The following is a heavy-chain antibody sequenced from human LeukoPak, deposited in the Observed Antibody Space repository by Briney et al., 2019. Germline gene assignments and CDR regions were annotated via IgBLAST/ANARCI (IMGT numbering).Heavy chain of an antibody. V-gene: IGHV6-1*01. CDR2: TYYRSKWYN. J-gene: IGHJ3*02. D-gene: IGHD1-26*01. CDR1: GESVSSNSAG. Sequence: SQTLSLTCAISGESVSSNSAGWNWIRQSPSRGLEWLGRTYYRSKWYNEYAVSVKSRITINPDTSKNQFSLQLNSVIPEDTAVYYCAGTNSGNLEIWGQGTMVTVSS. CDR3: AGTNSGNLEI.